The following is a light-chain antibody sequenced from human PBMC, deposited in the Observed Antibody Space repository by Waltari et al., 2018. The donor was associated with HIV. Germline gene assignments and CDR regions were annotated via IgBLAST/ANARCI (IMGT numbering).Light chain of an antibody. CDR1: SSDVGGYNY. CDR2: EVS. Sequence: QSALAQPASPGQSITISCTGTSSDVGGYNYVSWYQHHPGKVPKLIVYEVSNRPSGVSNRFSGSKSGNTASLTISGLQAEDEADYYCSSYTNSSTPVVFGGGTKLTVL. J-gene: IGLJ2*01. CDR3: SSYTNSSTPVV. V-gene: IGLV2-14*01.